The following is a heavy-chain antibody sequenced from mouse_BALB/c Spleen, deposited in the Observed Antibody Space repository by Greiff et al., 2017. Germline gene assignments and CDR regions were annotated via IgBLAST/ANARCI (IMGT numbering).Heavy chain of an antibody. CDR2: IFPGSGNT. D-gene: IGHD2-2*01. CDR3: ARYGYDPSLFDY. J-gene: IGHJ2*01. V-gene: IGHV1-66*01. Sequence: QVQLQQSGPELVKPGASVKISCKASGYSFTSYYIHWVKQRPGQGLEWIGWIFPGSGNTKYNEEFKGKATLTTDTSSSTAYMQLSSLTSEDSAVYFCARYGYDPSLFDYWGQGTTLTVSS. CDR1: GYSFTSYY.